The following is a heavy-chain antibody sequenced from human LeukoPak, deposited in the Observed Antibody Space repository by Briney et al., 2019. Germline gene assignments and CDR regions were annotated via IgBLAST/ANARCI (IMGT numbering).Heavy chain of an antibody. CDR1: GFTFTNYA. Sequence: GGSLRLSCAASGFTFTNYAMHWVRQAPGKGLEWVAFTSYDATYRFYSDSVRGRFTISRVNSKNTVFLEMNSLRPEDTAVYYCARGVAGQYFDYWGQGTLVTVSS. D-gene: IGHD6-13*01. CDR3: ARGVAGQYFDY. V-gene: IGHV3-30*04. J-gene: IGHJ4*02. CDR2: TSYDATYR.